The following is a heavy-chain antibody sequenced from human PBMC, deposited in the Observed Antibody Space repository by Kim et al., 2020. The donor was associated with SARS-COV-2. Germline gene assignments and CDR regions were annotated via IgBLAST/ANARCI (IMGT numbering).Heavy chain of an antibody. Sequence: ASVKVSCKASGYTFSSYGISWVRQAPGQGLEWMGWISGYNGNRNYGQKFQGRVSMTTDTSTRTAYMELRSLRCDDTAVYYCARADIAATGTGKAYWGQGTLVTVS. J-gene: IGHJ4*02. CDR1: GYTFSSYG. D-gene: IGHD6-13*01. CDR2: ISGYNGNR. V-gene: IGHV1-18*04. CDR3: ARADIAATGTGKAY.